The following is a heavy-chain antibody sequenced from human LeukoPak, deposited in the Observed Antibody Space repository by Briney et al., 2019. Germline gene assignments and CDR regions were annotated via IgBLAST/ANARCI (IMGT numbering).Heavy chain of an antibody. CDR2: IYTSGST. D-gene: IGHD3-3*01. V-gene: IGHV4-61*02. Sequence: SETLSLTCTVFGGSISSGAYYYNWIRQPAGKGLEWIGRIYTSGSTNYNPSLKSRLTISVDTSKNQFSLKLSSVTAADTAVYYCARDVYDFWSGYYDWGPGTLVTVSS. J-gene: IGHJ4*02. CDR3: ARDVYDFWSGYYD. CDR1: GGSISSGAYY.